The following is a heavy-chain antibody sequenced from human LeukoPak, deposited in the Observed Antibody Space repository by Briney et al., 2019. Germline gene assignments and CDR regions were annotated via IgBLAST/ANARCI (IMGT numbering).Heavy chain of an antibody. CDR3: ARDRGARLERFYAFDF. CDR2: INPNNGFT. CDR1: GYAFTGSY. Sequence: ASVKVSCKAAGYAFTGSYIHWERQAPGQGLEWMGWINPNNGFTAYAQNFQGRVTMTRDTSISTAYMDLSRLTSDDTAVYFCARDRGARLERFYAFDFWGQGTTVTVSS. V-gene: IGHV1-2*02. J-gene: IGHJ3*01. D-gene: IGHD1-1*01.